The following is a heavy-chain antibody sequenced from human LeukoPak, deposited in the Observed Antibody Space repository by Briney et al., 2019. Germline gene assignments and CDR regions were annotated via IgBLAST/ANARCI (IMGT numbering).Heavy chain of an antibody. CDR3: ARERRAGDCSSTSCYDWFDP. D-gene: IGHD2-2*01. Sequence: SETLSLTCAVSGGSISSGGYSWSWIRQPPGKGLEWIGYIYHSGSTYYNPSLKSRVTISVDRSKNQFSLKLSSVTAADTAVYYCARERRAGDCSSTSCYDWFDPWGQGTLVTVSS. CDR2: IYHSGST. J-gene: IGHJ5*02. V-gene: IGHV4-30-2*01. CDR1: GGSISSGGYS.